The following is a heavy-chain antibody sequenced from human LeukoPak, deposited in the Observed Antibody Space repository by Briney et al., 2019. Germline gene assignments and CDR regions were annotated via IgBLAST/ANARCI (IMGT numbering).Heavy chain of an antibody. CDR2: ISSDASIT. D-gene: IGHD3-10*01. J-gene: IGHJ4*02. CDR1: GFTFNSYS. CDR3: ARLAQYFYGSETYYFFDH. V-gene: IGHV3-30*04. Sequence: PGRSLRLSCAASGFTFNSYSMHWVRQAPGKGLEWVAVISSDASITYYADSVKGRFTVSRDNSKDSLYLQMNSLRVEDTAVYYCARLAQYFYGSETYYFFDHWGQGTPVT.